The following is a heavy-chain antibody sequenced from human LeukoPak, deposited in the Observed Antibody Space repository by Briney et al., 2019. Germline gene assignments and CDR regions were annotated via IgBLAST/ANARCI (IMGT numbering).Heavy chain of an antibody. D-gene: IGHD5-24*01. Sequence: SETLSLTCTVSGGSIGSYFWSWIRQLPGKGLEWIGYIYYSGGTNYNPSLKSRVTISVDTSKNQFSLRLSSVTAAETAVYYCARDMRDRYNSEAFDIWGHGTAVIVSS. V-gene: IGHV4-59*01. CDR2: IYYSGGT. CDR3: ARDMRDRYNSEAFDI. J-gene: IGHJ3*02. CDR1: GGSIGSYF.